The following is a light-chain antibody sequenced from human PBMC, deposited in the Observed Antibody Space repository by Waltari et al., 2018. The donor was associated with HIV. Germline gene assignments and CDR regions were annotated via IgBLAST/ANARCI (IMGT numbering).Light chain of an antibody. J-gene: IGLJ1*01. CDR3: AAWDDTLNGFV. CDR1: NSNIRNNA. CDR2: YDN. V-gene: IGLV1-36*01. Sequence: QSVLTQPPSVSEAPRPRVTISCSGTNSNIRNNAVNWYQQLPGKAPKLLIYYDNTLSSGVSDRCSGSKSGASASLAISGLQSEDEADYYWAAWDDTLNGFVFGSGTRVTVL.